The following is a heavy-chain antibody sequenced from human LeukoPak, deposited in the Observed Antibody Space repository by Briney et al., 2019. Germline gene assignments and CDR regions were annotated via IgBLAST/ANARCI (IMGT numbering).Heavy chain of an antibody. J-gene: IGHJ4*02. D-gene: IGHD7-27*01. Sequence: PGGSLRLSCAASGFTFSNAWMSWVRQAPGKGLEWVGRIKSKTDGGTTDYAAPVKGRFTISRDNSKNTLYFQMNSLRVEDTAVYYCAKGRGDNWGSLFDYWGQGTLVTVSS. CDR2: IKSKTDGGTT. V-gene: IGHV3-15*01. CDR3: AKGRGDNWGSLFDY. CDR1: GFTFSNAW.